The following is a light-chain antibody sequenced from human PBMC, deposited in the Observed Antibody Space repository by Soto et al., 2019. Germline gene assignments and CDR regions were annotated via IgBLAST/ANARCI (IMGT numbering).Light chain of an antibody. V-gene: IGLV1-40*01. CDR2: GDN. Sequence: QSVLTQPPSVSGAPGQRVAISCTGSSSNIGAEYDVHWYQQLPGTAPKRLIYGDNNRPSGVPDRFSDSKSGTSASLAITGLQPEDEADYYCQSYDSSLTTFVFGTGTKVTAL. J-gene: IGLJ1*01. CDR1: SSNIGAEYD. CDR3: QSYDSSLTTFV.